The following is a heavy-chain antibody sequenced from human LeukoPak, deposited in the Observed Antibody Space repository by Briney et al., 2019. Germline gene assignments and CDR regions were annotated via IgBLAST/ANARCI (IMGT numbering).Heavy chain of an antibody. D-gene: IGHD2-8*01. CDR2: FHTSGNT. V-gene: IGHV3-66*03. Sequence: TGGSLRLSCAASGFTVSSNYMNWVRQAPGKGLEWVSVFHTSGNTYYADSVKGRFTISRDNSKNTVYLQMNSLRPEDTAIYYCARDIDWGYAMNYWGRGTLVTVSS. CDR1: GFTVSSNY. CDR3: ARDIDWGYAMNY. J-gene: IGHJ4*02.